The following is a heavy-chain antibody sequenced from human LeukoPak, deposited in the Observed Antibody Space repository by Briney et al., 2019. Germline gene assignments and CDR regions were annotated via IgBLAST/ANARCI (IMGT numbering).Heavy chain of an antibody. V-gene: IGHV3-48*04. CDR1: GFTFSSYS. Sequence: HTGGSLRLSCAASGFTFSSYSMNWVRQAPGKGLEWVSYISSSSRTIYYADSVKGRFTISRDNAKNSLYLQMNSLRAEDTAVYYCARDPVGYSYGRELDYWGQGTLVTVSS. D-gene: IGHD5-18*01. CDR2: ISSSSRTI. J-gene: IGHJ4*02. CDR3: ARDPVGYSYGRELDY.